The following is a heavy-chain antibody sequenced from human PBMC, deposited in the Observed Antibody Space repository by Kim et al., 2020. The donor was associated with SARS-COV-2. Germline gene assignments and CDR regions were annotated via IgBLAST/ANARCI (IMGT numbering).Heavy chain of an antibody. J-gene: IGHJ4*02. V-gene: IGHV2-5*02. CDR2: IYWDDDK. D-gene: IGHD3-16*01. Sequence: SGPTLVNPTQTLTLTCTFSGFSLSSPGVGVGWIRQPPGKALQWLALIYWDDDKRYTPSLESRLSITRDSSKNEVVLTMTNMDPVDTATYFCSHKIMGGFFGRYDFDYWGQVTLGTVSS. CDR3: SHKIMGGFFGRYDFDY. CDR1: GFSLSSPGVG.